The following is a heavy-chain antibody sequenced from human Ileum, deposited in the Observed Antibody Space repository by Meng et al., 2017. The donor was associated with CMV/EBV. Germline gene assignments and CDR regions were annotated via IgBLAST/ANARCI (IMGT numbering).Heavy chain of an antibody. CDR1: EFSFPNYA. J-gene: IGHJ4*02. V-gene: IGHV3-69-1*01. Sequence: GESLKISCVASEFSFPNYAMNWVRQAPGKGLEWVATITTSGFTNYADSLKGRFTISRDNLNASLGLQMNSLRVDDSAIYYCARGSKWQDSSFEYWGQGVLVTVSS. CDR3: ARGSKWQDSSFEY. CDR2: ITTSGFT. D-gene: IGHD4-11*01.